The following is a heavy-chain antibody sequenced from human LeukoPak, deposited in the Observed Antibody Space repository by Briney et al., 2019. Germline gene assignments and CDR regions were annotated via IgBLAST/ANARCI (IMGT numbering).Heavy chain of an antibody. CDR1: GFTFSTYE. V-gene: IGHV3-7*03. D-gene: IGHD1-14*01. CDR3: ARVSRTVRDAIDY. Sequence: GGSLRLSCAASGFTFSTYEMSWVRQAPGKGLEWVAYIKQDGSEKYYVDSVKGRFTISRDNAKNSLYLQVNSLRAEDTAVYYCARVSRTVRDAIDYWGQGTLVTVSS. J-gene: IGHJ4*02. CDR2: IKQDGSEK.